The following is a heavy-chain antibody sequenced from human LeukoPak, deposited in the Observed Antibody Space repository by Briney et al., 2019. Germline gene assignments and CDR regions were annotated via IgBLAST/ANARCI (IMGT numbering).Heavy chain of an antibody. J-gene: IGHJ4*02. CDR1: GYSLSELS. Sequence: ASVKVSCKVSGYSLSELSMHWVRQAPGKGLEWLGGFDPEDGETIYAQEFQGRVILTEDTYTDTTYMELRSLRSEDTAVYYCATYQYIWKYFDYWGQGTLLTVSS. CDR3: ATYQYIWKYFDY. CDR2: FDPEDGET. D-gene: IGHD1-1*01. V-gene: IGHV1-24*01.